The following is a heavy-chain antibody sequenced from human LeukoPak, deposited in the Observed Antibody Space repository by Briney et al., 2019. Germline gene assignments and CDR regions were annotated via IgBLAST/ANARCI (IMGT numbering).Heavy chain of an antibody. V-gene: IGHV1-18*01. CDR1: GYTFTIYG. CDR3: ARALPGAATAHNWFDP. J-gene: IGHJ5*02. CDR2: ISGFNGAT. D-gene: IGHD6-13*01. Sequence: GASVKVSCKASGYTFTIYGISWVRQAPGQRLEWMGWISGFNGATNYAQKFQGRVTMTIDTSTNTTYMDLRTVTSDDTAIYYCARALPGAATAHNWFDPWGQGTLVTVSS.